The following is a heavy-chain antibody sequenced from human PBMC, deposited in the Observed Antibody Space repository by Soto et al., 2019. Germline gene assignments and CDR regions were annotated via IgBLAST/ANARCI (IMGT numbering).Heavy chain of an antibody. D-gene: IGHD2-8*02. J-gene: IGHJ4*02. CDR2: INHSGST. Sequence: QVQLQQWGAGLLKPSETLSLTCAVYGGSFSGYYWTWIRQPPGTGLEWIGEINHSGSTNYSPSLKSRVTISVYTSKNQFSLKLTSVTAADTAVYYCARDKITGLFDYWGQGTLVTVSS. CDR3: ARDKITGLFDY. CDR1: GGSFSGYY. V-gene: IGHV4-34*01.